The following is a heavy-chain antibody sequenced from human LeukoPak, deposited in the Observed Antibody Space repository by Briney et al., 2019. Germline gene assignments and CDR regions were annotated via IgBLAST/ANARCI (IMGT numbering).Heavy chain of an antibody. D-gene: IGHD1-14*01. Sequence: PGGSLRLSCAASGFTLSRYWMSWVRQAPGKGLEWVANINEDGGERHYVDTVKGRFTISRDNAKNSLYLQMNSLRAEDTAVYYCARGGNPENWGRGTLVTVSS. V-gene: IGHV3-7*01. CDR3: ARGGNPEN. CDR2: INEDGGER. J-gene: IGHJ4*02. CDR1: GFTLSRYW.